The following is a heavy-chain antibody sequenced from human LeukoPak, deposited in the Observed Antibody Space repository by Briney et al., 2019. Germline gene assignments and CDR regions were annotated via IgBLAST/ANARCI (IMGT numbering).Heavy chain of an antibody. CDR1: GYTFTSYG. CDR2: ISAYNGNT. D-gene: IGHD1-26*01. Sequence: ASAKVSCKASGYTFTSYGISWVRQAPGQGLEWMGWISAYNGNTNYAQKLQGRVTMTTDTSTSTAYMELRSLRSDDTAVYYCARGSYNYYYYYMDVWGKGTTVTISS. J-gene: IGHJ6*03. V-gene: IGHV1-18*01. CDR3: ARGSYNYYYYYMDV.